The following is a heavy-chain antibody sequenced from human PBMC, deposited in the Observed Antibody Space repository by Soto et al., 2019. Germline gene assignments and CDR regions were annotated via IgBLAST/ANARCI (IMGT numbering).Heavy chain of an antibody. Sequence: QVQLVQSGADVKEPGASVKVSCKASGYTFSDNYVQWVRQAPGQGLEWVAMINPADGSTRYAQMFQGRVTLTRDTSTSTVYMEMSSLRSEDTAFYYCARDRPHAWLDPWGQGTLVIVSS. V-gene: IGHV1-46*01. J-gene: IGHJ5*02. CDR3: ARDRPHAWLDP. CDR1: GYTFSDNY. CDR2: INPADGST.